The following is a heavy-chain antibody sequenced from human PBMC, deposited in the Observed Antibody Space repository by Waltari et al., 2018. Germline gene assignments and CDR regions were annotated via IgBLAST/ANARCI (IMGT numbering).Heavy chain of an antibody. D-gene: IGHD3-3*01. CDR2: ISIRGTT. Sequence: QVQLQESGPGLVKPSETVSLTCTVSGGSISSGSYYWSWIRQPAGKGLEWIGRISIRGTTNQNPSLKDRPSVSVDTSKNQFSLRLSSVTAADTAVYYCARGPDYDFWSGYFTFDYWGQGTLVTVSS. V-gene: IGHV4-61*02. J-gene: IGHJ4*02. CDR3: ARGPDYDFWSGYFTFDY. CDR1: GGSISSGSYY.